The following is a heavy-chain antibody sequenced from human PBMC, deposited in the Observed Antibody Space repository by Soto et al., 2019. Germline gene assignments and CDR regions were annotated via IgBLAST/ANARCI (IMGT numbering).Heavy chain of an antibody. CDR3: ARVLWVASIWGSYPDAFDI. Sequence: GASVKVSCKASGYTFTSYAMHWVRQAPGQRLEWMGWINAGNGNTKYSQKFQGRVTITRDTSASTAYMELSSLRSEDTAVYYCARVLWVASIWGSYPDAFDIWGQGTMVTVSS. D-gene: IGHD3-16*02. CDR1: GYTFTSYA. J-gene: IGHJ3*02. V-gene: IGHV1-3*01. CDR2: INAGNGNT.